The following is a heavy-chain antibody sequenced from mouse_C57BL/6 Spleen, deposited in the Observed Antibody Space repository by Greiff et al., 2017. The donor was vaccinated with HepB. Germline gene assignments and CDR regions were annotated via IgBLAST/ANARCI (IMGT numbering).Heavy chain of an antibody. CDR1: GFTFSDYY. CDR3: ARSDYDGYYFDY. J-gene: IGHJ2*01. Sequence: EVMLVESGGGLVQPGGSLKLSCAASGFTFSDYYMYWVRQTPEKRLEWVAYISNGGGSTYYPDTVKGRFTISRDNAKNTLYLQMSRLKSEDTAMYYCARSDYDGYYFDYWGQGTTLTVSS. CDR2: ISNGGGST. D-gene: IGHD2-4*01. V-gene: IGHV5-12*01.